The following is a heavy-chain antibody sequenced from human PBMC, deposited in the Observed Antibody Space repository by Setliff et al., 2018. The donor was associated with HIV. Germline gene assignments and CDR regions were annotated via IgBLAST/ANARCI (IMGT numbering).Heavy chain of an antibody. D-gene: IGHD3-16*02. CDR3: ARDHYGDVWGTYRPDAFDV. Sequence: SETLSLTCTVSGGSISSTNYYWGWIRQTPGKGLEWIGSIYYSGTTYYNPSLKSRLTISLDKSKNQFSLSLRSVTAADTALYYCARDHYGDVWGTYRPDAFDVWGQGTMVTVSS. V-gene: IGHV4-39*07. CDR1: GGSISSTNYY. J-gene: IGHJ3*01. CDR2: IYYSGTT.